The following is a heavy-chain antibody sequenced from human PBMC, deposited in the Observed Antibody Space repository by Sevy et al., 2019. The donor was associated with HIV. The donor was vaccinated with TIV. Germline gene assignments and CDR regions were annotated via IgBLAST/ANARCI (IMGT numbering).Heavy chain of an antibody. V-gene: IGHV3-11*06. Sequence: GGSLRLSCAASGFTFSDYYINWIRQAPGKGLEWVSYISGTSSYTNYADSVKGRFTISRDNAKNSLYLQMNSLRAEDTAVYYCARVGCSISSCPKVNAFDFWGQGTMVTVSS. J-gene: IGHJ3*01. CDR1: GFTFSDYY. D-gene: IGHD2-2*01. CDR2: ISGTSSYT. CDR3: ARVGCSISSCPKVNAFDF.